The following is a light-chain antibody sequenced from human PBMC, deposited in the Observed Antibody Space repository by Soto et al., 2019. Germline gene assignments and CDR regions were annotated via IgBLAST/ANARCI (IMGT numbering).Light chain of an antibody. Sequence: QSVLTQPPSVSGAPGQRVTISCTGSNSNIGARYDVHWYQQLPGTAPKLLIYGNSNRPSGVPDRFSGSKSGTSASLAITGLQAEDEADYYRQSYDGSLSGWGVFGGGTKLTVL. CDR2: GNS. CDR3: QSYDGSLSGWGV. CDR1: NSNIGARYD. J-gene: IGLJ2*01. V-gene: IGLV1-40*01.